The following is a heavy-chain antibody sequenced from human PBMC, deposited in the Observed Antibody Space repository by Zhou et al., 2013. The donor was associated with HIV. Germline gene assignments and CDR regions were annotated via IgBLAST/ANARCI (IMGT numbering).Heavy chain of an antibody. Sequence: QVQLVQSGAEVKKPGSSVKVSCKTSGDTFSSYAITWVRQATGQGLEWMGWMNPNSGNAGYAQKFQGRVTMTRNTSISTAYMELSSLRSADTAVFYCARVVNYVGYYYYGMDVWGQGTTVTVSS. V-gene: IGHV1-8*02. CDR2: MNPNSGNA. CDR1: GDTFSSYA. D-gene: IGHD4-4*01. J-gene: IGHJ6*02. CDR3: ARVVNYVGYYYYGMDV.